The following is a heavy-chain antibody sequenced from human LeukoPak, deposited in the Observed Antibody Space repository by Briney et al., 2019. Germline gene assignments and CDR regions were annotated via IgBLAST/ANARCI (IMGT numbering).Heavy chain of an antibody. D-gene: IGHD5-24*01. CDR3: LGRRDTALDY. J-gene: IGHJ4*02. Sequence: GGSLRLSCAASGFTFSSYWMHWVRQAPGKGLVWVSRINSDGSSISHADSVKGRFTISRDNAKNTLYLQMNSLRAEDTAVYYCLGRRDTALDYWGQGTLVTVSS. CDR1: GFTFSSYW. CDR2: INSDGSSI. V-gene: IGHV3-74*01.